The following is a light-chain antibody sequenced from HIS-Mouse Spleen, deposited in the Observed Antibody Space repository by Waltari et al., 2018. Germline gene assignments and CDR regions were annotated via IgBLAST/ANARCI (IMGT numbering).Light chain of an antibody. CDR3: SSYAGSNNLV. CDR1: SSDVGGYNY. V-gene: IGLV2-8*01. J-gene: IGLJ2*01. Sequence: QSALTQPPSASGSPGQSVTISCTGTSSDVGGYNYVSWYPQHPGKAPKLMIYEVSKRPSGVPDRFSGSKSGNTASLTVSGLQAEDEADYYCSSYAGSNNLVFGGGTKLTVL. CDR2: EVS.